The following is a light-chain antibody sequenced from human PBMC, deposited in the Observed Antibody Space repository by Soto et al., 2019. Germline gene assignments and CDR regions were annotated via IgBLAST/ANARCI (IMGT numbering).Light chain of an antibody. CDR2: DVT. CDR1: SSDVGGYND. Sequence: QSALTQPASVAGSPGQSITISCTGTSSDVGGYNDVSWYQQNPGKAPKLMIFDVTDRPSGVSNRFSGSKSGNTASLTISGLQAEDEDDYYCSSFTVNGTVLFGGGTKLTVL. J-gene: IGLJ2*01. V-gene: IGLV2-14*01. CDR3: SSFTVNGTVL.